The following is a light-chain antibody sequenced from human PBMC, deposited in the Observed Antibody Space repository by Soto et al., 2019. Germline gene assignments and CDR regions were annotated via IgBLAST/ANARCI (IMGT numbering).Light chain of an antibody. CDR1: TSNIGSNT. V-gene: IGLV1-44*01. CDR3: AVWDGSLKGLV. Sequence: QSVLTQPPSASGTPGQRVTISCSGSTSNIGSNTVNWYQHLPGTAPKLLIYTNSQRPSGVPDRFSGSKSGTSASLAISGLQSEDEADYYCAVWDGSLKGLVFGGGTQLTVL. J-gene: IGLJ2*01. CDR2: TNS.